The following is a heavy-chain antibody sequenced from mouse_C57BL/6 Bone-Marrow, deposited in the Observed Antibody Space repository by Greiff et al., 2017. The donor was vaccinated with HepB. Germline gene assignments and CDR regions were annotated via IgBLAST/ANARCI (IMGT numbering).Heavy chain of an antibody. J-gene: IGHJ4*01. D-gene: IGHD1-1*01. CDR1: GFSLTSYG. Sequence: VQLQQSGPGLVQPSQSLSITCTVSGFSLTSYGVHWVRQSPGKGLEWLGVIWRGGSTDYNAAFMSRLSITKDNSKSQVFFKMNSLQADDTAIYYCAKNGAGSSDYAMDYWGQGTSVTVSS. CDR2: IWRGGST. CDR3: AKNGAGSSDYAMDY. V-gene: IGHV2-5*01.